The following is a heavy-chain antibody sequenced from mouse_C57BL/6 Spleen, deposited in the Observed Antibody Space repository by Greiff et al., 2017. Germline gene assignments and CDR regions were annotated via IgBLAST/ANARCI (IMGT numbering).Heavy chain of an antibody. CDR3: ARSPITTVVAPFDY. D-gene: IGHD1-1*01. V-gene: IGHV1-9*01. CDR1: GYTFTGYW. CDR2: ILPGSGST. Sequence: QVQLKQSGAELMKPGASVKLSCKATGYTFTGYWIEWVKQRPGHGLEWIGEILPGSGSTNYNEKFKGKATFTADTSSNTAYMQLSSLTTEDSAIYYWARSPITTVVAPFDYWGQGTTLTVSS. J-gene: IGHJ2*01.